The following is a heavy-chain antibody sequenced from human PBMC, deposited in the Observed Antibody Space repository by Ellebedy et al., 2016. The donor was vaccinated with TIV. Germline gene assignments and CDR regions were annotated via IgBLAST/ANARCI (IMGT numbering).Heavy chain of an antibody. D-gene: IGHD2-2*01. V-gene: IGHV3-48*04. CDR2: ISSSSSSI. J-gene: IGHJ6*03. CDR1: GFAFSSYA. CDR3: AREDRETVVPAAGVKYYYYYMDV. Sequence: GGSLRLXXAASGFAFSSYAMTWVRQAPGKGLEWVSYISSSSSSIYYADSVKGRFTISRDNAKNSLYLQMNSLRAEDTAVYYCAREDRETVVPAAGVKYYYYYMDVWGKGTTVTVSS.